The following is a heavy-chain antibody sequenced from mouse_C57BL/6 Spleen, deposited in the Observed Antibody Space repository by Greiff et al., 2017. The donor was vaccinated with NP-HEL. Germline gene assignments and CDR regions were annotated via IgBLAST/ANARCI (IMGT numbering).Heavy chain of an antibody. CDR2: ISGGGGNT. CDR1: GFTFSSYT. V-gene: IGHV5-9*01. Sequence: EVQVVESGGGLVKPGGSLKLSCAASGFTFSSYTMSWVRQTPEKRLEWVATISGGGGNTYYPDSVKGRFTISRDNAKNTLYLQMSSLRSEDTALYYCARGYYGSSYFDYWGQGTTLTVSS. J-gene: IGHJ2*01. D-gene: IGHD1-1*01. CDR3: ARGYYGSSYFDY.